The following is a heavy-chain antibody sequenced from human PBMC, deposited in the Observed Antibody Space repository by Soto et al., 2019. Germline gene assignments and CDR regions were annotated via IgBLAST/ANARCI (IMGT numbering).Heavy chain of an antibody. CDR1: GFTFSSYA. D-gene: IGHD1-26*01. Sequence: EVQLLESGGGLVQPGGSLRFSCEAPGFTFSSYAMNWVRQAPGKGLEWVSVISGSSDSTYYADSVKGRFTISRDNSKNTLYLQMNSLRAEDTAIYYCARRGSGSYYDYWGQGTLVTVSS. CDR2: ISGSSDST. CDR3: ARRGSGSYYDY. V-gene: IGHV3-23*01. J-gene: IGHJ4*02.